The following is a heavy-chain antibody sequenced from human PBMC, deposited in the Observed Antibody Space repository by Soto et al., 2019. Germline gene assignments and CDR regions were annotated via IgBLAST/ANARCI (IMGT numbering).Heavy chain of an antibody. J-gene: IGHJ4*02. CDR1: GFTFSSYE. V-gene: IGHV3-48*03. CDR3: ARDGRGYCSSTSCYSYFDY. CDR2: ISSSGSTI. Sequence: GGSLRLSCAASGFTFSSYEMNWVRQAPGKGLEWVSYISSSGSTIYYADSVKGRFTISRDNAKNSLYLQMNSLRAEDTAVYYCARDGRGYCSSTSCYSYFDYWGQGTLVTVSS. D-gene: IGHD2-2*02.